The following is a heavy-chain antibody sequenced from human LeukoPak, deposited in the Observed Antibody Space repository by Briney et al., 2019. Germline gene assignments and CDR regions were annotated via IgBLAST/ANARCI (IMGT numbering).Heavy chain of an antibody. D-gene: IGHD3-3*01. CDR1: GFTFSSYA. CDR2: ISYDGSNK. V-gene: IGHV3-30-3*01. CDR3: AKDRIPPTTPDYDFWSAYYYYYYDMDV. J-gene: IGHJ6*02. Sequence: PGGSLRLSCAASGFTFSSYAMHWVRQAPGKGLEWVAVISYDGSNKYYADSVKGRFTISRDNSKNTLYLQMNSLRAEDTAVYYCAKDRIPPTTPDYDFWSAYYYYYYDMDVWGQGTTVTVSS.